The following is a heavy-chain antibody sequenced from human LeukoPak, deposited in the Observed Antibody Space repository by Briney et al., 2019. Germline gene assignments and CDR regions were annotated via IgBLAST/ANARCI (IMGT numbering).Heavy chain of an antibody. D-gene: IGHD3-22*01. CDR1: GYTFTGYY. Sequence: GASVKVSCKASGYTFTGYYMHWVRQAPGQGLEWVGRINPNSGGTNYAQKFQGRVTMTRDTSISTAYMELSRLRSDDTAVYYCARVDSSGAGAFDIWGQGTMVTVSS. V-gene: IGHV1-2*06. J-gene: IGHJ3*02. CDR3: ARVDSSGAGAFDI. CDR2: INPNSGGT.